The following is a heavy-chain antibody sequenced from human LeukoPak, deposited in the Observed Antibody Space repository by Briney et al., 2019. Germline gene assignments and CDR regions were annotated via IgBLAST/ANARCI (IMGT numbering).Heavy chain of an antibody. CDR1: GFTFGDYA. Sequence: PGGSLRLSCTASGFTFGDYAMSWFRPAPGKGLEWVGFIRSKAYGGTTEYAASVKGRFTISRDDSKSIAYLQMNSLKTEDTAVYYCTREGYSGSYYVNYWGQGTLVTVSS. D-gene: IGHD1-26*01. J-gene: IGHJ4*02. CDR2: IRSKAYGGTT. V-gene: IGHV3-49*03. CDR3: TREGYSGSYYVNY.